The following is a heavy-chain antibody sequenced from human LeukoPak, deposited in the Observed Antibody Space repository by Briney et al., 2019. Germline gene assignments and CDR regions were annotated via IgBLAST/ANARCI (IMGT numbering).Heavy chain of an antibody. CDR1: GFTFSSYS. CDR2: IKQDGSEK. J-gene: IGHJ4*02. V-gene: IGHV3-7*01. Sequence: GGSLRLSCAASGFTFSSYSMNWVRQTPGKGLEWVANIKQDGSEKYYVDSVEGRFTISRDNAKNSLYLQMNSLRAEDTAVYYCARDWLAVAGTDNFDYWGQGTLVTVSS. CDR3: ARDWLAVAGTDNFDY. D-gene: IGHD6-19*01.